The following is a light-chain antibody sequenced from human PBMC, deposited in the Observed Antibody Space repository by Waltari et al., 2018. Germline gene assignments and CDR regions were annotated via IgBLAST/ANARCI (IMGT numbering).Light chain of an antibody. CDR1: SSNLGKNY. CDR2: DNK. J-gene: IGLJ2*01. V-gene: IGLV1-51*01. CDR3: GTWDSSLSAVV. Sequence: QSVFTQPHSVSAAPGQRVTIPWSGSSSNLGKNYVSWHQQLPGTAPKLLIYDNKKRPSGIPDRFSGSKSGTSATLGITGLQTGDEADYYCGTWDSSLSAVVFGGGTKLTVL.